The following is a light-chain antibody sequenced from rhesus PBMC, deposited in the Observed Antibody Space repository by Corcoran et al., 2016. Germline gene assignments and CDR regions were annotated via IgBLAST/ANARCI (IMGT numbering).Light chain of an antibody. CDR3: QQDYRDPRT. CDR1: QRFSSS. V-gene: IGKV1-46*01. CDR2: SAS. J-gene: IGKJ1*01. Sequence: DIQMTQSPSSLSASVGDSVTITCRASQRFSSSLAWYQQKPGKAPKLLIYSASSLQSGGPSWFRGSKSGTDFTLTISSLKPEDMARYYCQQDYRDPRTFGQGTKVEIK.